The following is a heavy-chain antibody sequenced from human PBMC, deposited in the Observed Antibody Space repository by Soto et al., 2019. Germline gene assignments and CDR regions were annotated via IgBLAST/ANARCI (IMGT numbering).Heavy chain of an antibody. CDR1: GGTFSTYT. CDR3: AGDPDSHYNDSHASSYP. CDR2: IIPIIGII. J-gene: IGHJ5*02. D-gene: IGHD4-4*01. V-gene: IGHV1-69*08. Sequence: QVQLVQSGDEVKKPGSSVKVSCQASGGTFSTYTITWVRQAPGQGLEWMGRIIPIIGIINYAQKFQGRVTISADKFTGTAYMELTGLRSDDTAVYYCAGDPDSHYNDSHASSYPWGQGTLVTVSS.